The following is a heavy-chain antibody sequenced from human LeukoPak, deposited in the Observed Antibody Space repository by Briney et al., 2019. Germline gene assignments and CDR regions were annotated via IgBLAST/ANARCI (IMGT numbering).Heavy chain of an antibody. J-gene: IGHJ4*02. D-gene: IGHD3-10*02. Sequence: GGSLRLSCAASGLTVSTNYISWVRQIPGRGLEWVSVIYVDGSTYYADFVKGRFTISRDSYRNTLYLQMNNLRTEDTAVCYCARDMSWRQFDYWGQGTLVTVSS. CDR1: GLTVSTNY. V-gene: IGHV3-53*05. CDR3: ARDMSWRQFDY. CDR2: IYVDGST.